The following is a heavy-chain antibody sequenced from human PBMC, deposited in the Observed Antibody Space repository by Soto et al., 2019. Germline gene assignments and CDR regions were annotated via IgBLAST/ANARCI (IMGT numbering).Heavy chain of an antibody. V-gene: IGHV3-23*01. Sequence: PGGSLRLSCAASGFTFSNYAMSWVRQAPGKGLEWVLGLSGSGSSTYYADSVKGRFTISRDNSKNMLYLQMNSLRAEDTAIYYCAKDLQAGDYILPQDYWTRGTPVTVCS. J-gene: IGHJ4*02. CDR1: GFTFSNYA. D-gene: IGHD4-17*01. CDR2: LSGSGSST. CDR3: AKDLQAGDYILPQDY.